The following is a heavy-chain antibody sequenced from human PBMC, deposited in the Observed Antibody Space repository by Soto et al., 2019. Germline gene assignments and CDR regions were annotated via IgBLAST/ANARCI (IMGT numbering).Heavy chain of an antibody. D-gene: IGHD6-25*01. Sequence: EVQLVESGGGLVQPGRSLRLSCAASGFTFDDYAMHWVRQAPGKGLEWVSGISWNSGSIGYADSVKGLFTISRDNAKNSLYLQMNSLRAEDTALYYCAKESGGDFDYWGQGTLVTVSS. CDR2: ISWNSGSI. J-gene: IGHJ4*02. CDR3: AKESGGDFDY. V-gene: IGHV3-9*01. CDR1: GFTFDDYA.